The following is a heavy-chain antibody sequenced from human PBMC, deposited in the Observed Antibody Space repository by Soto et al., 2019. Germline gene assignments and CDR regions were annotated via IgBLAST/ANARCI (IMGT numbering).Heavy chain of an antibody. J-gene: IGHJ4*02. Sequence: PSEALCRACAVTGGSMNTFYWSWVRQPAGEGLECIGRIFCSGRTSFNPSLKSRVAMSVDTSKNHVSLNLRSVTAADMAVYYCAREGSYSAYNFAHGIQLWSFDFWGQGDLGTVAS. D-gene: IGHD5-12*01. CDR1: GGSMNTFY. CDR2: IFCSGRT. V-gene: IGHV4-4*07. CDR3: AREGSYSAYNFAHGIQLWSFDF.